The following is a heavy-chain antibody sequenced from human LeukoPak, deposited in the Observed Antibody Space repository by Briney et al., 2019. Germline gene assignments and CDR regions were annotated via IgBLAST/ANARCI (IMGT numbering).Heavy chain of an antibody. V-gene: IGHV3-11*03. CDR3: ARYNSQQRVRSFDI. J-gene: IGHJ3*02. D-gene: IGHD6-13*01. CDR1: GFTFSDYY. Sequence: GGSLRLSCAASGFTFSDYYMSWIRQAPGKGLEWVSYISSSSSNTNYADSVKGRFTISRDNAKNSLYLQMNSLRAEDTAVYYCARYNSQQRVRSFDIWGQGTMVTVSS. CDR2: ISSSSSNT.